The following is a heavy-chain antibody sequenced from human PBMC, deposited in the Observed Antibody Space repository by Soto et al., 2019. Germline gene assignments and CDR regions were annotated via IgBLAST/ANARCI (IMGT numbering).Heavy chain of an antibody. CDR3: ASTGPYYDSSGTYYFDY. V-gene: IGHV3-48*03. CDR2: ISSSGSTI. CDR1: GVTFSSYE. D-gene: IGHD3-22*01. J-gene: IGHJ4*02. Sequence: GGSLRLYCAASGVTFSSYEMNWVRQAPGKGLEWVSYISSSGSTIYYADSVKGRFTISRDNAKNSLYLQMNSLRAEDTAVYYCASTGPYYDSSGTYYFDYWGQGTLVTVYS.